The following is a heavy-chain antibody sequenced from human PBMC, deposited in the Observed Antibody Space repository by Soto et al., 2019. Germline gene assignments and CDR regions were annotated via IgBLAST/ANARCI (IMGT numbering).Heavy chain of an antibody. D-gene: IGHD6-13*01. Sequence: SETLSLTCTVSSGSISSYYWSWIRQPPGKGLEWIGYIYYSGSTNYNPSLKSRVTISVDTSKNQFSLKLSSVTAADTAVYYCAREYSSSCDYWGQGTLVTVSS. CDR2: IYYSGST. CDR3: AREYSSSCDY. J-gene: IGHJ4*02. V-gene: IGHV4-59*01. CDR1: SGSISSYY.